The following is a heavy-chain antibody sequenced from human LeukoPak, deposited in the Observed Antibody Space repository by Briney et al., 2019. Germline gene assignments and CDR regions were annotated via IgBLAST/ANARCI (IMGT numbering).Heavy chain of an antibody. D-gene: IGHD6-6*01. J-gene: IGHJ6*02. CDR3: ARSIEGNGLDV. Sequence: GGSLRLSCESSGITPRSYIIHWVRQTPGKGLEWVSYISNRNVVYYADSVKGRFTISRDYTKNSLYLEINSLRAEDTAVYYCARSIEGNGLDVWGQGTTVTVSS. CDR1: GITPRSYI. CDR2: ISNRNVV. V-gene: IGHV3-48*04.